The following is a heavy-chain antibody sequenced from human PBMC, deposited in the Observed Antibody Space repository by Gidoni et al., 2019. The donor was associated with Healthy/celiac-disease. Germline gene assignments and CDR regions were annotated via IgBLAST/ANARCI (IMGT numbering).Heavy chain of an antibody. Sequence: EVQLVESGGGLVQPGGSLRLSCAASGFTFSSYWMSWVRQAPGKGLEWVANIKQDGSEKYYVDSVKGRFTISRDNAKNSLYLQMNSLRAEDTAVYYCARVGAITYCGGDCYNGGFDYWGQGTLVTVSS. CDR3: ARVGAITYCGGDCYNGGFDY. J-gene: IGHJ4*02. CDR1: GFTFSSYW. V-gene: IGHV3-7*01. CDR2: IKQDGSEK. D-gene: IGHD2-21*02.